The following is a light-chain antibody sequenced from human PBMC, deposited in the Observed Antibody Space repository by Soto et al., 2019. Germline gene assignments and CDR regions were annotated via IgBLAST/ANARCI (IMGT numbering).Light chain of an antibody. CDR2: AAS. Sequence: IQLTQSPSSLSASVGDRVTITCRASQGINSFLAWYQQKPGKAPKLLIYAASTLQSGVPSRFSGIESGTDFTLTISSLQPEAFVTYYCQQLERYPSTFGGGTKLDIK. CDR1: QGINSF. CDR3: QQLERYPST. V-gene: IGKV1-9*01. J-gene: IGKJ4*01.